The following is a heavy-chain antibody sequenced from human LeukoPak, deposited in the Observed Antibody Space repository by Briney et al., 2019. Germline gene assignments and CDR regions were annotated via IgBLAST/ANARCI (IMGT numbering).Heavy chain of an antibody. CDR1: GGSISSYY. V-gene: IGHV4-59*08. D-gene: IGHD1-14*01. CDR2: IYYSGST. Sequence: PSETLSLTCTGSGGSISSYYWSWIRQPPAKGLEWIGYIYYSGSTNYNPSLTSRVTISVDTSKNQFSLKLSSVTAADTAVYYCARRKQGRITGAFDIWGQGTMVTVSS. CDR3: ARRKQGRITGAFDI. J-gene: IGHJ3*02.